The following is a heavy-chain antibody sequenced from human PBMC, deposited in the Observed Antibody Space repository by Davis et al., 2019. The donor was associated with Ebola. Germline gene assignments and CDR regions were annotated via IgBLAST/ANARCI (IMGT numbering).Heavy chain of an antibody. D-gene: IGHD1-26*01. V-gene: IGHV3-53*01. CDR2: IYKGGNT. CDR1: GFNVSGNY. CDR3: TRGRGGSSWELF. J-gene: IGHJ4*02. Sequence: GESLKISCTASGFNVSGNYMTWVRQAPGKGLEWVGVIYKGGNTYYAASVRGRFTISRDKSKDTVQLQMNGLRVDDTARYYCTRGRGGSSWELFWGQGTLVTVSS.